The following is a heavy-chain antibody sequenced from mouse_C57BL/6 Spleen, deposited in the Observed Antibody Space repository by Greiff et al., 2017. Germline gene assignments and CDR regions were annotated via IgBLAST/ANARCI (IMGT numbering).Heavy chain of an antibody. CDR3: ARHNYGSSYVPWFAY. Sequence: EVQLVESGGDLVKPGGSLKLSCAASGFTFSSSGMSWVRQTPDKRLEWVATISSGGSYTYYPDSVKGRFTISRDNAKNTLYLQMSSLKSEDTAMYYCARHNYGSSYVPWFAYWGQGTLVTVSA. D-gene: IGHD1-1*01. V-gene: IGHV5-6*01. CDR1: GFTFSSSG. J-gene: IGHJ3*01. CDR2: ISSGGSYT.